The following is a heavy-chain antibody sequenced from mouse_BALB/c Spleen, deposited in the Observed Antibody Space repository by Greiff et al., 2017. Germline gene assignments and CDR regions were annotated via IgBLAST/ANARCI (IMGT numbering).Heavy chain of an antibody. Sequence: EVMLVESGGGLVKPGGSLKLSCAASGFTFSDYYMYWVRQTPEKRLEWVATISDGGSYTYYPDSVKGRFTISRDNAKNNLYLQMSSLKSEDTAMYYCARDNYGSSYAMDYWGQGTSVTVAS. V-gene: IGHV5-4*02. CDR1: GFTFSDYY. CDR2: ISDGGSYT. D-gene: IGHD1-1*01. J-gene: IGHJ4*01. CDR3: ARDNYGSSYAMDY.